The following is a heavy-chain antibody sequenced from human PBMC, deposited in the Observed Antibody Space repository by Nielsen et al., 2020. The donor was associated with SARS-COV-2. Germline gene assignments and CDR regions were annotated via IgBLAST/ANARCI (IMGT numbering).Heavy chain of an antibody. D-gene: IGHD5-12*01. Sequence: GGSLRLSCAASGFPFSSYEMNWVRQAPGKALEWLSYIGGNGRNIFYADSAKGRFTISRDNVKNSLYLQMNSLRAEDTAVYYCARVSGSAWYFDYWGQGTLVTVSS. J-gene: IGHJ4*02. V-gene: IGHV3-48*03. CDR3: ARVSGSAWYFDY. CDR2: IGGNGRNI. CDR1: GFPFSSYE.